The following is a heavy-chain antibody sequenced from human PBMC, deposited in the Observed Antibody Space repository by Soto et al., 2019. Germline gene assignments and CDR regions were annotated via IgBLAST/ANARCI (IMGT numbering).Heavy chain of an antibody. CDR3: AREPTNYCSGGSCFDY. CDR2: ISAYNGNT. J-gene: IGHJ4*02. Sequence: QVQLVQSGAEVKKPGASVKVSCKASGYTFTSYGISWVRQAPGQGLEWMGWISAYNGNTNYAQKFQGWVTMTRDTSISTAYMELSRLRSDDTAVYYCAREPTNYCSGGSCFDYWGQGTLVTVSS. CDR1: GYTFTSYG. V-gene: IGHV1-18*04. D-gene: IGHD2-15*01.